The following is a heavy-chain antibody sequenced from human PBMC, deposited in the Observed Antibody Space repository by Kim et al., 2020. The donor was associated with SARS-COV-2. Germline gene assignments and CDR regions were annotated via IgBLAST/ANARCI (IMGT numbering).Heavy chain of an antibody. CDR1: GGSISSSSYY. Sequence: SETLSLTCTVSGGSISSSSYYWGWVRQPPGKGLEWIGSMYHSGSTYHNPSLKSRVTISVDTSKNQFSLKVSSVTVADTAVYYCARLFISGSGGRGGMDVCGQGTPVTVSS. CDR3: ARLFISGSGGRGGMDV. J-gene: IGHJ6*02. CDR2: MYHSGST. V-gene: IGHV4-39*07. D-gene: IGHD2-15*01.